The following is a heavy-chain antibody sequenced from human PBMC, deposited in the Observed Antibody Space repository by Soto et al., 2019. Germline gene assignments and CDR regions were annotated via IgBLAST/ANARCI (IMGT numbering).Heavy chain of an antibody. V-gene: IGHV3-30-3*01. CDR1: GFTFSSYA. J-gene: IGHJ4*02. Sequence: QVQLVESGGGVVQPGRSLRLSCAASGFTFSSYAMHWVRQAPGKGLEWVAVISYDGSNKYYADSVKGRFTISRDNSKNTLYLQMNSLRAEDTAVYYCARDKNYRLNYWGQGTLVTVSS. D-gene: IGHD1-7*01. CDR3: ARDKNYRLNY. CDR2: ISYDGSNK.